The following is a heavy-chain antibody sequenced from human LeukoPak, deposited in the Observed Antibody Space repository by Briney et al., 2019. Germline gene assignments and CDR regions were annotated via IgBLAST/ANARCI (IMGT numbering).Heavy chain of an antibody. CDR2: IYYSGST. D-gene: IGHD3-10*01. Sequence: PSETLSLTCTVSGGSISSSSYYWGWIRQPPGKGLEWIGSIYYSGSTYYNPSLKSRVTISVDTSKNQFSLKLSSVTAADTAVSYCASPTYGSGSYYRVWGQGTLVTVS. CDR3: ASPTYGSGSYYRV. V-gene: IGHV4-39*07. CDR1: GGSISSSSYY. J-gene: IGHJ4*02.